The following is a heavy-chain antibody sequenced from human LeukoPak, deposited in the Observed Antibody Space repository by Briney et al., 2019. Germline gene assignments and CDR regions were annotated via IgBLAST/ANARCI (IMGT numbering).Heavy chain of an antibody. J-gene: IGHJ6*02. Sequence: ASVKVSCKASGYTFTGYYMHWVRQAPGQGLEWMGWINPNSGGTNYAQKFQGRVTTTRDTSISTAYMELSRLRSDDTAVYYCARSGRDCSGVSCYSYYGMDVWGQGTTVTVSS. CDR1: GYTFTGYY. CDR3: ARSGRDCSGVSCYSYYGMDV. V-gene: IGHV1-2*02. CDR2: INPNSGGT. D-gene: IGHD2-15*01.